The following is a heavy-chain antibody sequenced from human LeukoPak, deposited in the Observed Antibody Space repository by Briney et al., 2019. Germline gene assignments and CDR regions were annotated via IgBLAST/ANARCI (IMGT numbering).Heavy chain of an antibody. CDR1: GFSFSTYS. CDR3: ARDSSWYDY. J-gene: IGHJ4*02. CDR2: ISSRSDYI. Sequence: GGSLRLSXAASGFSFSTYSMNWVRQAPGKGLEWVSSISSRSDYIYYADSVKGRFTISRDNAKNSPYLQMNSLRAEDTAVYYCARDSSWYDYWGQRTLVTVSS. D-gene: IGHD6-13*01. V-gene: IGHV3-21*01.